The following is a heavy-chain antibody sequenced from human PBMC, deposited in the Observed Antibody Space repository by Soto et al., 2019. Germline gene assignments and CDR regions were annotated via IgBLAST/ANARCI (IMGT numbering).Heavy chain of an antibody. D-gene: IGHD3-3*01. CDR2: MNPNSGNT. CDR3: ARGINNGATYYDFWSGYYYYYYYMDV. V-gene: IGHV1-8*01. CDR1: GYRFTSYD. J-gene: IGHJ6*03. Sequence: ASVKLSCAACGYRFTSYDSNWVRQATEQGLEWMGWMNPNSGNTGYAQKFQGRVTMTRNTSISTAYMELSSLRSEDTAVYYCARGINNGATYYDFWSGYYYYYYYMDVWGKGTTVTVSS.